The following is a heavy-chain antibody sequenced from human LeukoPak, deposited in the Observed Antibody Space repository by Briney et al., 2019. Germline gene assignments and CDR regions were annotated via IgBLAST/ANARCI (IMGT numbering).Heavy chain of an antibody. Sequence: PSETLSLTCTVSGGSISSSSYYWGWIRQPPGKGLEWIGNVYYSGSTYYNPSLKSRVTISVDTSKNQFSLKLTSVTAADTAVYYCARRRYSSSWRDSWSQGTLVTVSS. D-gene: IGHD6-13*01. V-gene: IGHV4-39*01. CDR3: ARRRYSSSWRDS. CDR1: GGSISSSSYY. J-gene: IGHJ4*02. CDR2: VYYSGST.